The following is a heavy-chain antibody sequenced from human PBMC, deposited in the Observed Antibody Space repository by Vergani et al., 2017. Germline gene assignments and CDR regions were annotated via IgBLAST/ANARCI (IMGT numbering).Heavy chain of an antibody. CDR2: INHSGST. D-gene: IGHD3-3*01. V-gene: IGHV4-34*10. Sequence: QVQLQESGPGLVKPSETLSLTCTVSGGSISGYYWSWIRQPPGKGLEWIGEINHSGSTNYNPSLKSRVTISVDTSKNQFYLKLSFVTAADTAVYYCARERMTIFGVVKVPGYYYYMDVWGKGTTVTVSS. CDR3: ARERMTIFGVVKVPGYYYYMDV. CDR1: GGSISGYY. J-gene: IGHJ6*03.